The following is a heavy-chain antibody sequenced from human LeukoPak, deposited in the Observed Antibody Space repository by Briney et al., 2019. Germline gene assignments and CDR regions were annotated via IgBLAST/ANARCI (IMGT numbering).Heavy chain of an antibody. J-gene: IGHJ4*02. Sequence: PGGSLRLSCTASGFTFGDYAMSWFRQAPGKGLEWVGFIRSKAYGGTTEYAASVKGRFTISRDDSKSIAYLQMNSLKTEDTAVYYCTTDLRWELNPFDYWGQGTLVTVSS. CDR2: IRSKAYGGTT. CDR3: TTDLRWELNPFDY. D-gene: IGHD1-26*01. V-gene: IGHV3-49*03. CDR1: GFTFGDYA.